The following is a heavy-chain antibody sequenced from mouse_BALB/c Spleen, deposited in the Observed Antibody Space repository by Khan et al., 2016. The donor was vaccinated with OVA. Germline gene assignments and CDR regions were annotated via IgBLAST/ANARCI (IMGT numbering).Heavy chain of an antibody. Sequence: QVQLKQSGAELVRPGTSVKLSCKTSGYIFTSYWIHRVKQRSGQGLEWIARIYPGTDNTDYSEKFKDKATMTADKSSSTADLKLSSLKSEHSAVFFCARVEALYCFDSWCQGTTLTVSS. CDR3: ARVEALYCFDS. CDR1: GYIFTSYW. CDR2: IYPGTDNT. J-gene: IGHJ2*01. D-gene: IGHD3-2*02. V-gene: IGHV1-76*01.